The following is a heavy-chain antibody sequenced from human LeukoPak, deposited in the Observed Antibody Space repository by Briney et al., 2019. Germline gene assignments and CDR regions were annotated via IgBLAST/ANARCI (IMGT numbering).Heavy chain of an antibody. CDR3: VRDGGLDY. CDR2: INPNGGDT. D-gene: IGHD3-3*01. Sequence: ASVKVSCKASGYTFTGYYIHWVRQAPGQGLEWMGWINPNGGDTNYAQKFQGRVTMTRDTSISTAYMELSRLTSDDTAVYYCVRDGGLDYWGQGTLVTVSS. CDR1: GYTFTGYY. V-gene: IGHV1-2*02. J-gene: IGHJ4*02.